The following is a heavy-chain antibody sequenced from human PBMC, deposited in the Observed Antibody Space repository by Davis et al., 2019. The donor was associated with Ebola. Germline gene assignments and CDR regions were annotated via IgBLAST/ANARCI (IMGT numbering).Heavy chain of an antibody. Sequence: GESLKISCVASGFTFSRHEIHWVRQAPGKGLEWISIIPGSGSGEFFADSVKGRFTISRDNAKNSLYLQMNSLRAEDTAVYYCARVRDPVWFDPWGQGTLVTVSS. V-gene: IGHV3-48*03. CDR1: GFTFSRHE. J-gene: IGHJ5*02. CDR3: ARVRDPVWFDP. D-gene: IGHD1-1*01. CDR2: IPGSGSGE.